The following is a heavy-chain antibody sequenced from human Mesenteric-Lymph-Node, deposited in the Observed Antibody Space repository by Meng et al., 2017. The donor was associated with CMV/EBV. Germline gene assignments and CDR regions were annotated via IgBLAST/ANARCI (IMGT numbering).Heavy chain of an antibody. J-gene: IGHJ4*02. CDR3: AKSRLVQPFFDS. CDR1: GFVFSNFA. Sequence: GGSLRLSCVASGFVFSNFAMSWVRQAPGKGLEWVSTISAGGGGSTYYADSLKGRFTISRDNFKNTVYLQMNSLRVEDTAMYYCAKSRLVQPFFDSWGQGTLVTVSS. V-gene: IGHV3-23*01. CDR2: ISAGGGGST. D-gene: IGHD2-8*02.